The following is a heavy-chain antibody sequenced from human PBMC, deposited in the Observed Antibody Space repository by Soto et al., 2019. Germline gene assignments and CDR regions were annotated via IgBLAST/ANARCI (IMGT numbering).Heavy chain of an antibody. V-gene: IGHV3-7*01. J-gene: IGHJ6*02. CDR3: ARDPYYYDSHYYYGMDV. CDR2: IKRDGSEK. Sequence: GGSLRLSCAASGFSFNRHGMSWVRHAPGKGLQWVASIKRDGSEKYYVDSVKGRFTISRDNVKNSLSLQMNSLRAEDTAVYYCARDPYYYDSHYYYGMDVWGQGTTVTVSS. D-gene: IGHD3-22*01. CDR1: GFSFNRHG.